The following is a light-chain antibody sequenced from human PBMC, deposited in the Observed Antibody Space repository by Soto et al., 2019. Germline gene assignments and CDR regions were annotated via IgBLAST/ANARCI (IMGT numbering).Light chain of an antibody. CDR1: QSLSGRY. V-gene: IGKV3-15*01. CDR2: GAS. CDR3: QQYNNWPQT. J-gene: IGKJ1*01. Sequence: LTQSPGTLALSPGEGATLSCRASQSLSGRYLAWYQQKPGQAPRLLIYGASTRATGTPARFSGSGSGTEFTLTISSLQSEDFAVYYCQQYNNWPQTFGQGTKVDIK.